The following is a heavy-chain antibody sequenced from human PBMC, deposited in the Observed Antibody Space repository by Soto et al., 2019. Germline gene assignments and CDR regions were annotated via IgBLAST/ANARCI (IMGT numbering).Heavy chain of an antibody. V-gene: IGHV5-10-1*01. J-gene: IGHJ6*02. CDR1: GYSFTSYW. D-gene: IGHD3-22*01. Sequence: GESLKISCKGSGYSFTSYWISWVRQMPGKGLEWMGRIDPSDSYTNYSPSFQGHVTISADKSISTAYLQWSSLKASDTAMYYCARRSSGYNYYYYYGMDVWGQGTTVTVSS. CDR3: ARRSSGYNYYYYYGMDV. CDR2: IDPSDSYT.